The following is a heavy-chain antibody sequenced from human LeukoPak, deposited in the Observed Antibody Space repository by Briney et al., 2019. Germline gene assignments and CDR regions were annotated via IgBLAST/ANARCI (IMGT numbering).Heavy chain of an antibody. CDR2: IYYSGST. V-gene: IGHV4-39*07. D-gene: IGHD6-19*01. J-gene: IGHJ5*02. CDR1: GGSISSSGYY. CDR3: ARDSTRGIAVAGGVLDP. Sequence: SETLSLTCTVSGGSISSSGYYWGWIRQPPGKGLEWIGSIYYSGSTYYNPSLKSRVTISVDTSKNQFSLKLSSVTAADTAVYYCARDSTRGIAVAGGVLDPWGQGTLVTVSS.